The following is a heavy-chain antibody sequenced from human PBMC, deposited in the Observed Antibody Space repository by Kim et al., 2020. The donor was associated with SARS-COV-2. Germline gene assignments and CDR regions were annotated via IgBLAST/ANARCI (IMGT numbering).Heavy chain of an antibody. CDR2: ISSSSTI. Sequence: GGSLRLSCAASGFTFSSYSMNWVRQAPGKGLEWVSYISSSSTIYYADSVKGRFTISRDNAKNSLYLQMNSLRAEDTAVYYCARAPVDGGWLQTPFYFDYWGQGTLVTVSS. J-gene: IGHJ4*02. CDR3: ARAPVDGGWLQTPFYFDY. D-gene: IGHD2-8*01. V-gene: IGHV3-48*04. CDR1: GFTFSSYS.